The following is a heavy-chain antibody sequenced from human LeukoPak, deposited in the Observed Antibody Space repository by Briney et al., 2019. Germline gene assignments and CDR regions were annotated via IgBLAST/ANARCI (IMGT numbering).Heavy chain of an antibody. CDR3: ARDGSSGYYYYGMDV. Sequence: ASVKVSCKASGYTFTSCGISWVRQAPGQGLEWMGWISPYNGNTNYAQKLQGRVTMTTDTSTSTAYMELRSLRSDDTAVYYCARDGSSGYYYYGMDVWGQGTTVTVSS. CDR1: GYTFTSCG. J-gene: IGHJ6*02. V-gene: IGHV1-18*01. CDR2: ISPYNGNT. D-gene: IGHD3-22*01.